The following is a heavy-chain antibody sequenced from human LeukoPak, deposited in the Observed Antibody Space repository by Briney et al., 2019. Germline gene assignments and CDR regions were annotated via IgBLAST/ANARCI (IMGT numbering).Heavy chain of an antibody. Sequence: SVKVSCKASGGTFSSYAISWVRQAPGQGLEWMGGIIPIFGTANYAQKFQGRVTITADKSTSTAYMELSSLRSEDTAVYYCARVSSSPTPPYYYYMDVWGKGTTVTVSS. D-gene: IGHD6-13*01. CDR2: IIPIFGTA. V-gene: IGHV1-69*06. J-gene: IGHJ6*03. CDR3: ARVSSSPTPPYYYYMDV. CDR1: GGTFSSYA.